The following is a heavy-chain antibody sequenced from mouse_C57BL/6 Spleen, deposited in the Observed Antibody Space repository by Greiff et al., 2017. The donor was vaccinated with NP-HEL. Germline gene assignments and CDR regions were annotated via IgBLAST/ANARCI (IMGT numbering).Heavy chain of an antibody. V-gene: IGHV1-55*01. J-gene: IGHJ4*01. CDR2: IYPGSGST. CDR1: GYTFTSYW. D-gene: IGHD1-1*01. CDR3: AREGKTTVVATKYYAMDY. Sequence: QVQLQQPGAELVKPGASVKMSCKASGYTFTSYWITWVKQRPGQGLEWNGDIYPGSGSTNYNEKFKSKATLTVDTSSSTAYMQLSSLTSEDSAVYYCAREGKTTVVATKYYAMDYWGQGTSVTVSS.